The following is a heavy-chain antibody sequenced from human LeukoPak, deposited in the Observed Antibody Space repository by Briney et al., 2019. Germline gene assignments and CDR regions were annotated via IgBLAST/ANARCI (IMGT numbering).Heavy chain of an antibody. CDR1: GGSISSGGYY. CDR2: IYYSGST. CDR3: ARLGDSSGYYYAGPFDY. Sequence: SETLSLTCTVSGGSISSGGYYWGWIRQPPGKGLEWIGSIYYSGSTYYNPSLKSRVTISVDTSKNQFSLKLSSVTAADTAVYYCARLGDSSGYYYAGPFDYWGQGTLVTVSS. V-gene: IGHV4-39*01. J-gene: IGHJ4*02. D-gene: IGHD3-22*01.